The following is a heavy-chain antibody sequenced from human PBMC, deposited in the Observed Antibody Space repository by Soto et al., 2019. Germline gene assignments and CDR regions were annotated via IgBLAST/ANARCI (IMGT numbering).Heavy chain of an antibody. CDR3: ARDLAAAAY. D-gene: IGHD6-13*01. Sequence: QVQLVQSGAEVKKPGASVKDSCKASGYIFSNYYIHWVRQAPGQGLEWMAIINPLPTSGSTNYAQEFQGRVTVTRDTSTSTVYMELSSLRSEDTAIYYCARDLAAAAYWGQGTLVTVSS. CDR1: GYIFSNYY. J-gene: IGHJ4*02. CDR2: INPLPTSGST. V-gene: IGHV1-46*01.